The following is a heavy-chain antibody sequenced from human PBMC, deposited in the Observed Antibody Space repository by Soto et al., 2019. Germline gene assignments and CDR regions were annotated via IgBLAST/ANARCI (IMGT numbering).Heavy chain of an antibody. CDR2: VYHTGDT. CDR3: AREIVTAGGNNYFDP. D-gene: IGHD2-21*02. J-gene: IGHJ5*02. CDR1: GGTVASSHW. Sequence: ASETLSLTCGVSGGTVASSHWWSWVRQSPGGGLEWIGNVYHTGDTNLNPSLQSRVTISVDKSNNQFSLRLNSLTAADTAVYFCAREIVTAGGNNYFDPWGPGTLGTVSS. V-gene: IGHV4-4*02.